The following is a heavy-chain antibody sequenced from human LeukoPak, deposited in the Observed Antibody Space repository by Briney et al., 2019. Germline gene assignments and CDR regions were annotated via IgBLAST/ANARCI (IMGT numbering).Heavy chain of an antibody. Sequence: SETLSLTCTVSSGSISSGGYYWSWIRQPPGKGLEWIGYFYHSGSTYYNPSLKSRVTIPVDRSKNQFSLKLSSVTAADTAVYYCARGRDVVDTAMVTYYFDYWGQGTLVTVSS. CDR2: FYHSGST. D-gene: IGHD5-18*01. V-gene: IGHV4-30-2*01. CDR1: SGSISSGGYY. J-gene: IGHJ4*02. CDR3: ARGRDVVDTAMVTYYFDY.